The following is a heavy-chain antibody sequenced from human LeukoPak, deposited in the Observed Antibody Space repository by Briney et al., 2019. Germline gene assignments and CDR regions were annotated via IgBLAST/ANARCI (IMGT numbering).Heavy chain of an antibody. CDR2: IYYSGST. J-gene: IGHJ5*02. Sequence: PSETLSLTCTVSGGSISSYYWSWIRQPPGKGLEWIGYIYYSGSTNYNPSLKSRVTISVDTSKNQFSLKLSSVTAADTAVYYCARGPDYWFDTWGRGTVVTVSS. CDR3: ARGPDYWFDT. D-gene: IGHD3-3*01. CDR1: GGSISSYY. V-gene: IGHV4-59*01.